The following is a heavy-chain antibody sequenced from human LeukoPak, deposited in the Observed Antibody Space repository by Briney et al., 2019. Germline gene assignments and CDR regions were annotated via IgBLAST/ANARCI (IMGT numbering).Heavy chain of an antibody. CDR2: ISYDGSNK. D-gene: IGHD3-22*01. V-gene: IGHV3-30*18. CDR1: GFTFSSYG. Sequence: GGSLRLSCAASGFTFSSYGMHWVRQAPGKGLEWVAVISYDGSNKYYADSVKGRFTISRDNSKNTLYLQMNSLRAEDTAVYYCAKEDGPAITMIVVVISFGGQGTLVTVSP. CDR3: AKEDGPAITMIVVVISF. J-gene: IGHJ4*02.